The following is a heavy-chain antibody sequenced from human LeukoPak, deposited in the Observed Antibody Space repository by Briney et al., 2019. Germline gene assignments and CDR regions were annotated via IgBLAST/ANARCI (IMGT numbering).Heavy chain of an antibody. V-gene: IGHV3-30*18. CDR3: AKDQRGYSYGFSDY. Sequence: SCKVSGYTLTELSMHWVRQAPGKGLEWVAVISYDRSNKYYADSVKGRFTISRDNSKNTLYLQMNSLRAEDTAVYYCAKDQRGYSYGFSDYWGQGTLVTVSS. CDR2: ISYDRSNK. J-gene: IGHJ4*02. CDR1: GYTLTELS. D-gene: IGHD5-18*01.